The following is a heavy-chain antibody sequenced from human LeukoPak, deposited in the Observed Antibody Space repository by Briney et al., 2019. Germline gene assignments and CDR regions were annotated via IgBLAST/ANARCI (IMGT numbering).Heavy chain of an antibody. D-gene: IGHD5-18*01. V-gene: IGHV1-18*01. J-gene: IGHJ6*03. CDR1: GYTFTSYG. Sequence: ASVKVSCKASGYTFTSYGISWVRQAPGQGLEWMGWISAYNGNTNYAQKLQGRVTMTTDTSTSTAYMELRSLRSDDTAVYYCARETAMVTVDYYYYYMDVWGKGTTVTVSS. CDR3: ARETAMVTVDYYYYYMDV. CDR2: ISAYNGNT.